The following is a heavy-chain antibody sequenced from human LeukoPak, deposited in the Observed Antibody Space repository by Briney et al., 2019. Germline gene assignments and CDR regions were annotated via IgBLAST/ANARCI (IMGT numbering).Heavy chain of an antibody. CDR3: ACSGSYSYGGGFDY. Sequence: PGGSLRLSCAASEFTFSSYSMNWVRQAPGKGLEWVSSISSSSSYIYYADSVKGRFTISRDNAKNSLYLQMNSLRAEDTAVYYCACSGSYSYGGGFDYWGQGTLVTVSS. J-gene: IGHJ4*02. V-gene: IGHV3-21*01. D-gene: IGHD1-26*01. CDR1: EFTFSSYS. CDR2: ISSSSSYI.